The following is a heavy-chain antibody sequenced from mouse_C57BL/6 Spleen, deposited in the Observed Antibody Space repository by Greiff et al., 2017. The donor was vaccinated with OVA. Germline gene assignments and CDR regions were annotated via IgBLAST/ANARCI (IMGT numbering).Heavy chain of an antibody. CDR1: GYTFTDYY. V-gene: IGHV1-26*01. J-gene: IGHJ3*01. CDR3: ARSYYGSSYDWFAY. D-gene: IGHD1-1*01. Sequence: EVQLQQSGPELVKPGASVKISCKASGYTFTDYYMNWVKQSHGKSLEWIGVINPNSGGTSYNQKFKGKATLTVDKSSSTAYMELRSLTSEDSAVYYCARSYYGSSYDWFAYWGQGALVTVSA. CDR2: INPNSGGT.